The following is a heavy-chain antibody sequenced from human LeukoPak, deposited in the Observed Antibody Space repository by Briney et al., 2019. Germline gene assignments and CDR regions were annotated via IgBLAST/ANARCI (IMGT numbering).Heavy chain of an antibody. J-gene: IGHJ4*02. CDR2: IYHSGST. D-gene: IGHD6-13*01. CDR3: ARDRAAAGPPDY. V-gene: IGHV4-4*02. Sequence: SETLSLTCTVSGGSISSYYWSWVRQPPGKGLEWIGEIYHSGSTNYNPSLKSRVTISVDKSKNQFSLKLSSVTAADTAVYYCARDRAAAGPPDYWGQGTLVTVSS. CDR1: GGSISSYY.